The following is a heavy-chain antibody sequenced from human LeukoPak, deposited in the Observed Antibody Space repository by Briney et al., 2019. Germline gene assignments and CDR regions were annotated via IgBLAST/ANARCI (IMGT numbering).Heavy chain of an antibody. J-gene: IGHJ4*02. CDR2: ISYDGSNK. Sequence: GGSLRLSCAASGFTFSSYGMHWVRQAPGKGLEWVAVISYDGSNKYYADSVKGRFTISRDNSKNTLYLQMNSLRAEDTAVYYCAPQRALMVRGVIKAPDYWGQGTLVTVSS. V-gene: IGHV3-30*03. D-gene: IGHD3-10*01. CDR3: APQRALMVRGVIKAPDY. CDR1: GFTFSSYG.